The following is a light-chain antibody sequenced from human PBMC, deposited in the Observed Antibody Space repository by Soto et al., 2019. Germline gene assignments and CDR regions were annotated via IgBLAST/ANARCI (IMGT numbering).Light chain of an antibody. CDR1: SNDVGGYNY. Sequence: QSALTQPASVSGSPGQSITISCTGTSNDVGGYNYVSWYQQHPGKVPKLMIYDLSNRPSGVSNRFSGSKSGNTASLTISGLQAEDEADYYCCSYTSSRTLVFGGGTKLTVL. V-gene: IGLV2-14*01. J-gene: IGLJ2*01. CDR3: CSYTSSRTLV. CDR2: DLS.